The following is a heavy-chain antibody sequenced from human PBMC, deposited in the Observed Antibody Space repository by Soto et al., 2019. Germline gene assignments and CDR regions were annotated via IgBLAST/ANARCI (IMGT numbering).Heavy chain of an antibody. D-gene: IGHD1-26*01. J-gene: IGHJ4*02. V-gene: IGHV4-34*01. CDR1: GGSFSGYY. CDR3: ASWDPYFDY. Sequence: SETLSLTCAVYGGSFSGYYWSWIRQPPGKGLEWIGEINHSGSTNYNPSLKSRVTISVDTSKNQFSLKLSSVTAADTAVYYCASWDPYFDYWGQGTLVTVSS. CDR2: INHSGST.